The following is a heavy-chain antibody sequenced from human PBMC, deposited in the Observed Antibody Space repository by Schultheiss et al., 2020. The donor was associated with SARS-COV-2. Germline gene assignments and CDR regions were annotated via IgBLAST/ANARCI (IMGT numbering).Heavy chain of an antibody. D-gene: IGHD2-15*01. CDR3: AKEQLEYCRGANCPTPYDL. J-gene: IGHJ5*02. CDR1: GFSFKIYS. Sequence: GGSLRLSCAASGFSFKIYSLHWVRQAPGKGLEWVGRIRSKANSYATAYAASVKGRFTISRDDSKNTAYLQMNSLKTEDTAVYYCAKEQLEYCRGANCPTPYDLWGQGTLVTVSS. CDR2: IRSKANSYAT. V-gene: IGHV3-73*01.